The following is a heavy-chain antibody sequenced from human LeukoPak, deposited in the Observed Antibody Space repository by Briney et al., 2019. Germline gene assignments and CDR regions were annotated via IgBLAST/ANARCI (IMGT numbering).Heavy chain of an antibody. CDR2: IYYSGST. Sequence: MSSETLSLTCTVSGGSISSYHWSWIRQPPGKGLEWIGYIYYSGSTNYNPSLKSRVTISVDTSKNQFSLKLSSVTAAGTAVYYCARALRAAGYTPLGYWGQGTLVTVSS. J-gene: IGHJ4*02. D-gene: IGHD6-13*01. CDR3: ARALRAAGYTPLGY. CDR1: GGSISSYH. V-gene: IGHV4-59*08.